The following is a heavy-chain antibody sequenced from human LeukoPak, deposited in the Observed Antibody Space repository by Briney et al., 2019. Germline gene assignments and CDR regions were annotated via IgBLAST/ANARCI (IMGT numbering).Heavy chain of an antibody. V-gene: IGHV4-4*07. Sequence: SETLSLTCAVSGGSISSYYWSWIRQPAGKGLEWIGRIHSTGSTNYNPSLKSRVTMFVDMSKNQFSLRLSSVTAADTAVYYCARHRAYSSSSPFDYWGQGTLVTVSS. D-gene: IGHD6-6*01. J-gene: IGHJ4*02. CDR1: GGSISSYY. CDR3: ARHRAYSSSSPFDY. CDR2: IHSTGST.